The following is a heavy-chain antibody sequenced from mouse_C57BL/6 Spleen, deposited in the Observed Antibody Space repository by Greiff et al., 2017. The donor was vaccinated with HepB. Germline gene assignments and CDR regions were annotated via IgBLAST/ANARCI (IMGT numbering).Heavy chain of an antibody. Sequence: EVQLQQSGPVLVKPGASVKMSCKASGYTFTDYYMNWVKQSHGKSLEWIGVINPYNGGTSYNQKFKGKATLTVDKSSSTAYMELNSLTSEDSAVYYCARRGGYDYDEGYAMDYWGQGTSVTVSS. J-gene: IGHJ4*01. CDR1: GYTFTDYY. V-gene: IGHV1-19*01. CDR3: ARRGGYDYDEGYAMDY. D-gene: IGHD2-4*01. CDR2: INPYNGGT.